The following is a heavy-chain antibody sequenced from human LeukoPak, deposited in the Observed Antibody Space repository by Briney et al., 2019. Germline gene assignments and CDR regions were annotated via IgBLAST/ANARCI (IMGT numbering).Heavy chain of an antibody. Sequence: SETLSLTCTVSGGSISSSSYYWGWIRQPPGKGLEWIGEINHSGSTNYNPSLKSRVTISVDTSKNQFSLKLSSVTAADTAVYYCARVHYYGSGSPFDYWGQGTLVTVSS. CDR3: ARVHYYGSGSPFDY. V-gene: IGHV4-39*07. D-gene: IGHD3-10*01. CDR1: GGSISSSSYY. CDR2: INHSGST. J-gene: IGHJ4*02.